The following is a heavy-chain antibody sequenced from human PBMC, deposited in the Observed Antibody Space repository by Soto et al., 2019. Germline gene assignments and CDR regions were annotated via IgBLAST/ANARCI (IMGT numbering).Heavy chain of an antibody. CDR3: ARATTPRYSSSWFAFDI. Sequence: GGSLRLSCAASGFTFSSYAMHWVRQAPGKGLEWVAVISYDGSNKYYADSVKGRFTISRDNSKNTLYLQMNSLRAEDTAVYYCARATTPRYSSSWFAFDIWGQGTMVTVSS. J-gene: IGHJ3*02. D-gene: IGHD6-13*01. CDR1: GFTFSSYA. V-gene: IGHV3-30*04. CDR2: ISYDGSNK.